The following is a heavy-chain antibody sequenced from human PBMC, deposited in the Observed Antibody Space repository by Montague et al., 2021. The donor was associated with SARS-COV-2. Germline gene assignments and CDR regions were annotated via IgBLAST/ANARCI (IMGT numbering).Heavy chain of an antibody. J-gene: IGHJ5*02. D-gene: IGHD3-9*01. V-gene: IGHV4-39*01. CDR2: IYYSGGT. CDR1: GGSISSSSYY. CDR3: ARPVSYYDISSSSTNWLDP. Sequence: SETLSPTCTVSGGSISSSSYYWGWIRQPPGKGLEWIGSIYYSGGTYYKPCLKSRVTISVDTSKNQFSLKLSSVTAADTAVYYCARPVSYYDISSSSTNWLDPWGQGTLVTVSS.